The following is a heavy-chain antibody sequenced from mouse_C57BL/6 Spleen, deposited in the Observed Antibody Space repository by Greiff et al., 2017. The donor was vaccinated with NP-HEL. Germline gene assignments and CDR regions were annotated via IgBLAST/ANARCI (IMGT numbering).Heavy chain of an antibody. V-gene: IGHV3-1*01. D-gene: IGHD2-2*01. Sequence: EVQLQQSGPGMVKPSQSLSLTCTVTGYSITSGYDWHWIRHFPGNKLEWMGYISYSGSTNYNPSLKSRISITHDTSKNHFFLKLNSVTTEDTATYYCARESTMVTTWYFDVWGTGTTVTVSS. CDR2: ISYSGST. CDR1: GYSITSGYD. J-gene: IGHJ1*03. CDR3: ARESTMVTTWYFDV.